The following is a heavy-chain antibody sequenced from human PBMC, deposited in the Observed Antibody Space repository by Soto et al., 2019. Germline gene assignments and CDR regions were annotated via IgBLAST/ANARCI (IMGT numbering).Heavy chain of an antibody. J-gene: IGHJ4*02. V-gene: IGHV3-7*01. D-gene: IGHD3-22*01. Sequence: EVQLVESGGGLVQPGGSLRLSCAASGFTFSSYWMSWVRQAPGKGLEWVANIKQDGSEKYSVDAVKGRFTISRDNAKNSQYLQSNRLRAEDTAVYYCARDPHSAPGYASSGYPIRVAIDYWGQGTLVTVAS. CDR2: IKQDGSEK. CDR3: ARDPHSAPGYASSGYPIRVAIDY. CDR1: GFTFSSYW.